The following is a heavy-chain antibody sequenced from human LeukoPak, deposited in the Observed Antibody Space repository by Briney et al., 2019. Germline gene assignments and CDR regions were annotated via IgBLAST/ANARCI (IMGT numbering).Heavy chain of an antibody. Sequence: PSETLSLTCTVSGGSISSSSYYWGWIRQPPGEGLEWIGSIYYSGSTYYNPSLKSRVTISVDTSKNQFSLKLSSVTAADTAVYYCARTGGYYRAPIDYWGQGTLVTVSS. D-gene: IGHD3-22*01. CDR3: ARTGGYYRAPIDY. J-gene: IGHJ4*02. V-gene: IGHV4-39*01. CDR1: GGSISSSSYY. CDR2: IYYSGST.